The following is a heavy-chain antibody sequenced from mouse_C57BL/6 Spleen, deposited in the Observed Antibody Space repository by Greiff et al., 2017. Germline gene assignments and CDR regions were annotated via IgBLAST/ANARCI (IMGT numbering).Heavy chain of an antibody. V-gene: IGHV5-4*01. CDR1: GFTFSSYA. CDR2: ISDGGSYT. D-gene: IGHD1-1*01. Sequence: EVQLMESGGGLVKPGGSLKLSCAASGFTFSSYAMSWVRQTPEKRLEWVATISDGGSYTYYPDNVKGRFTISRDNAKNNLYLQMSHLKSEDTAMYYCARGRITTVVDYWGQGTTLTVSS. J-gene: IGHJ2*01. CDR3: ARGRITTVVDY.